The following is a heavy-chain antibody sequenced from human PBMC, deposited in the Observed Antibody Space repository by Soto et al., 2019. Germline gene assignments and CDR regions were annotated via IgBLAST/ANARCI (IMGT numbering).Heavy chain of an antibody. CDR2: ISYDGSNK. CDR3: ARERLRMTGTTGMYYYYGLDV. CDR1: GFTFRSYA. Sequence: GGSLRLSCAAPGFTFRSYAMHWVRQAPGKGLEWVAVISYDGSNKYYVDSVKGRFTISRDNSKNTLNLQMNSLRGEDTAVYYCARERLRMTGTTGMYYYYGLDVWGQGTTVTVSS. J-gene: IGHJ6*02. V-gene: IGHV3-30-3*01. D-gene: IGHD1-20*01.